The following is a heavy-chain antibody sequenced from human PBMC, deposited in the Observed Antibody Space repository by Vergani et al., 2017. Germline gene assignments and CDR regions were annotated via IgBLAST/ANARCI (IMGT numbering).Heavy chain of an antibody. V-gene: IGHV4-39*01. CDR2: MDYSGST. CDR1: GDPVISTDYH. D-gene: IGHD2-15*01. CDR3: ASKRGACRAAYCHSYDF. Sequence: QVQLQESGPRLVKPSQTLSLTCTVSGDPVISTDYHLGWIRQPPGKGLEWIGRMDYSGSTSYNPSLESRISISFETPKNQFSLRLTSVTAAYTAVYYCASKRGACRAAYCHSYDFWGPGTLVGVSS. J-gene: IGHJ4*02.